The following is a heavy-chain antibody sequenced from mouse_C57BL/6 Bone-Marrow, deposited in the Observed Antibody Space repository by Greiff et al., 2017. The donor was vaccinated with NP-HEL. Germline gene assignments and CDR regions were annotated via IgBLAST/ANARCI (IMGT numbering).Heavy chain of an antibody. CDR3: TRGEGLLRAMDY. D-gene: IGHD2-3*01. V-gene: IGHV5-9-1*02. Sequence: EVQLVESGEGLVKPGGSLKLSCAASGFTFSSYAMSWVRQTPEKRLEWVAYISSGGDYIYYADTVKGRFTISRDNARNTLYLQMSSLKSEDTAMYYCTRGEGLLRAMDYWGQGTSVTVSS. CDR2: ISSGGDYI. J-gene: IGHJ4*01. CDR1: GFTFSSYA.